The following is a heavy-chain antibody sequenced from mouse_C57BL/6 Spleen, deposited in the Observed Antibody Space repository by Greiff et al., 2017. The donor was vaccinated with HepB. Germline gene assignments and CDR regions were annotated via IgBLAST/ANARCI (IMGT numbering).Heavy chain of an antibody. J-gene: IGHJ3*01. CDR1: GFTFSSSA. CDR2: ISDGGSYT. V-gene: IGHV5-4*01. CDR3: ERDRGYDYDVDWFAY. D-gene: IGHD2-4*01. Sequence: EVHVVESVGGLVKPGGSLKLSCAASGFTFSSSAMYWVRQTPEKGLEWVATISDGGSYTYYPYNVQGRFTISTDNAKNNLYLQMSQLTSKDTAMYYCERDRGYDYDVDWFAYWGQGTLVTVSA.